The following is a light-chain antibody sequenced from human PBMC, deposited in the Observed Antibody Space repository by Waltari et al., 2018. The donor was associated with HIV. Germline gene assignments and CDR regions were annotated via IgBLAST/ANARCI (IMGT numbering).Light chain of an antibody. CDR1: KWGDKY. V-gene: IGLV3-1*01. Sequence: SYELTQPPSVSVSPGQTASITCSGDKWGDKYACWYQQKPGQSPVLVIDQDNKRPAGNPERFSGSNSGNTATLTISGTQARDEADYYCQAWDSSTPGVFGGETKLTVL. CDR2: QDN. CDR3: QAWDSSTPGV. J-gene: IGLJ3*02.